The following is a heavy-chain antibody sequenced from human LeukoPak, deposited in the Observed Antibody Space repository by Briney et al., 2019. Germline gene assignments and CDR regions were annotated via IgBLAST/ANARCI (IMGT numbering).Heavy chain of an antibody. CDR3: TSELTSSGDYYNY. V-gene: IGHV3-43*01. J-gene: IGHJ4*02. CDR1: GFTFDDYA. Sequence: GGSLRLSCAASGFTFDDYAMHWVRQAPGKGLEWVALINWDGSSTYYADSMKGRFTISRDNTKNSLYLQMNSLRTEDTALYYCTSELTSSGDYYNYWGQGTLVTVSS. D-gene: IGHD3-10*01. CDR2: INWDGSST.